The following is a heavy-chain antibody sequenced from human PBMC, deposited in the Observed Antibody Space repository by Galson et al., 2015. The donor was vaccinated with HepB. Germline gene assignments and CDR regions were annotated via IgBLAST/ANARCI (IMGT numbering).Heavy chain of an antibody. D-gene: IGHD4-17*01. CDR3: ARDWGGDYVAHGTDY. Sequence: SLRLSCAASGFTFSSYSLNWVRQAPGKGLEWVSYISSSSTSIYYADSVKGRFTISRDNAKNSLYLQMNSLRAEDTAVYYCARDWGGDYVAHGTDYGGQGTLVTVSS. V-gene: IGHV3-48*01. CDR2: ISSSSTSI. J-gene: IGHJ4*02. CDR1: GFTFSSYS.